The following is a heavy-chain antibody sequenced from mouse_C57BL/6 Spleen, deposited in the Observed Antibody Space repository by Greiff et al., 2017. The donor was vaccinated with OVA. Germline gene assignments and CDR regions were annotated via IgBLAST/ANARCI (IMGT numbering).Heavy chain of an antibody. CDR2: INYDGSST. CDR3: ARRDYDAWFAY. CDR1: GFTFSDYY. V-gene: IGHV5-16*01. Sequence: DVMLVESEGGLVQPGSSMKLSCTASGFTFSDYYMAWVRQVPEKGLEWVANINYDGSSTYYLDSLKSRFIISRDNAKNILYLQMSSLKSEDTATYYCARRDYDAWFAYWGQGTLVTVSA. J-gene: IGHJ3*01. D-gene: IGHD2-4*01.